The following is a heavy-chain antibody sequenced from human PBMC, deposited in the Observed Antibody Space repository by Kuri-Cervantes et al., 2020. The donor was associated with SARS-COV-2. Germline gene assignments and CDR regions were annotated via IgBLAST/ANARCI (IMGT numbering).Heavy chain of an antibody. Sequence: SETLSLTCAVYGGSLSGSYWSWIHQSPGKRLEWIGEVNHNGGANYNPSLRSRVTMSVDTSKNQFSLKLSSVTAADTAVYYCARDRMWEPNRYYYYYYYMDVWGKGTTVTVSS. CDR3: ARDRMWEPNRYYYYYYYMDV. CDR1: GGSLSGSY. V-gene: IGHV4-34*01. J-gene: IGHJ6*03. D-gene: IGHD1-26*01. CDR2: VNHNGGA.